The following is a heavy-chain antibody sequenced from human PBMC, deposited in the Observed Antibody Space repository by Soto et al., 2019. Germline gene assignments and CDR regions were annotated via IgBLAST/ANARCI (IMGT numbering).Heavy chain of an antibody. CDR1: GFTFSSYA. J-gene: IGHJ4*02. D-gene: IGHD3-22*01. V-gene: IGHV3-30-3*01. Sequence: GGSLRLSCAASGFTFSSYAMHWVRQAPGKGLEWVAVISYDGSNKYYADSVKGRFTISRDNSKNTLYLQMNSLRAEDTAVYYCARDDRWSQTHFDYWGQGTLVTVSS. CDR3: ARDDRWSQTHFDY. CDR2: ISYDGSNK.